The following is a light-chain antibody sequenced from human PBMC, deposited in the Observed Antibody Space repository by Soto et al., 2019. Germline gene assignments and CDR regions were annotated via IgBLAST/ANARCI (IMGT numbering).Light chain of an antibody. CDR1: QAIMTY. CDR3: QQSYVTPWT. Sequence: DIQMTQSPFSLSASVGDTVTVTCRTSQAIMTYLNWYQHRPGQAPKLLIFAASKLEGGVPSRFGGSGSGTDFTLIITNLQPEDFAFYFCQQSYVTPWTFGQGTKV. J-gene: IGKJ1*01. V-gene: IGKV1-39*01. CDR2: AAS.